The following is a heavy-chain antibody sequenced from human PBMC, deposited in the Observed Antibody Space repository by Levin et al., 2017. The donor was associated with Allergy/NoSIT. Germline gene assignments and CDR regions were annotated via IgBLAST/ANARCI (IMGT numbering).Heavy chain of an antibody. CDR2: IKRKTDGGAT. J-gene: IGHJ4*02. V-gene: IGHV3-15*01. D-gene: IGHD2-2*01. CDR3: SPDIRNLPGGDTESDY. Sequence: TTSETLSLTCAASGFTLTNAWINWVRQAPGKGLEWVGRIKRKTDGGATDYAAPVKGRFAISRDDSKNTVDLQMNSLKTEDTAVYYSSPDIRNLPGGDTESDYWGQVTLVTVSS. CDR1: GFTLTNAW.